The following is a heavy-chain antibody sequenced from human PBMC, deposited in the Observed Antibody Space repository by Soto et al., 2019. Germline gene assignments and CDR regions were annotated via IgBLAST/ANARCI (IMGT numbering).Heavy chain of an antibody. CDR2: ISGSGGST. D-gene: IGHD3-10*01. CDR1: GFTFSSYA. Sequence: GGSLRLSCAASGFTFSSYAMSWVRQTPGKGLEWVSGISGSGGSTYYADSVKGRFTVSRDNYKNTLYLQMNSLRAEDTAVYYCAKDHKPMVQDASDIWGQGTMVTGSS. CDR3: AKDHKPMVQDASDI. J-gene: IGHJ3*02. V-gene: IGHV3-23*01.